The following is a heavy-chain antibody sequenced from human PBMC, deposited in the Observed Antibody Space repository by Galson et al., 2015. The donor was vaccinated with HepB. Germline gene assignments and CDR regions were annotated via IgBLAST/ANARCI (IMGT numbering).Heavy chain of an antibody. CDR3: ATGLSSSAWVFVQPPAPFDY. V-gene: IGHV1-24*01. D-gene: IGHD6-19*01. CDR1: GSTLTELS. CDR2: FDPEDGKT. J-gene: IGHJ4*02. Sequence: SVKVSCKVSGSTLTELSMHRVRQAPGKGLEWMGGFDPEDGKTIYSERFQGRLTMTEDTSTDTAYMELTSLRSEDTAVYYCATGLSSSAWVFVQPPAPFDYWGQGTLVTVSS.